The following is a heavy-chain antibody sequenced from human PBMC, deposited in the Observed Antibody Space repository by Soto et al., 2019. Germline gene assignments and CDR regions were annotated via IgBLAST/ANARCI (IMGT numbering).Heavy chain of an antibody. J-gene: IGHJ6*03. CDR1: GASIRSSSYY. Sequence: SETLSLTCTVSGASIRSSSYYWGWIRQPPGKGLEWIGNIYYSGSTFYNLSLKSRVTISVDTSKNQFSLELSSVTAADTAVYYCATQSYYFYYMDVWGEGTTVTVSS. CDR3: ATQSYYFYYMDV. V-gene: IGHV4-39*01. CDR2: IYYSGST.